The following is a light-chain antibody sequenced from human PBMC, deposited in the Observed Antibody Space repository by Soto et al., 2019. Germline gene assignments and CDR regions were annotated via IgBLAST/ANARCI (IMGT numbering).Light chain of an antibody. CDR2: DAS. Sequence: DTQMTQSPSTLSASVGDRVTITCRASQSISRSLARYQQKSGKAPKLLIYDASSLESGVPSRFSGSGFGTEFTLTISGLQPDDFATYYCQQYQSYFLTFGPGTTVDMK. CDR1: QSISRS. V-gene: IGKV1-5*01. J-gene: IGKJ3*01. CDR3: QQYQSYFLT.